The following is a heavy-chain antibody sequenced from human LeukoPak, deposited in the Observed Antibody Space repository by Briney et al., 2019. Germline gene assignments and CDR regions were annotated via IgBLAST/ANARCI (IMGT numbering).Heavy chain of an antibody. J-gene: IGHJ4*02. Sequence: ASVKVSCKASGYTFTGYYMNWVRQAPGQGLEWMGWINPNSGGTNYAQKFQGRVTMTRDTSISTAYMELSRLRSDDTAVYYCARADVLWFGELVDYWGQGTLVTVSS. D-gene: IGHD3-10*01. CDR2: INPNSGGT. V-gene: IGHV1-2*02. CDR1: GYTFTGYY. CDR3: ARADVLWFGELVDY.